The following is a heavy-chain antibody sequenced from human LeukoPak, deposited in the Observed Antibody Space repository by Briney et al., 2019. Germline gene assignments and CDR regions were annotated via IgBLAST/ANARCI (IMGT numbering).Heavy chain of an antibody. J-gene: IGHJ4*02. Sequence: SVKVSCKASGYTFTGYYMHWVRQAPGQGLEWMGWISAYNGNTNYAQKLQGRVTMTTDTSTSTAYMELRSLRSDDTAVYYCARAVAGTHAFDYWGQGTLVTVSS. CDR3: ARAVAGTHAFDY. V-gene: IGHV1-18*04. CDR1: GYTFTGYY. CDR2: ISAYNGNT. D-gene: IGHD6-19*01.